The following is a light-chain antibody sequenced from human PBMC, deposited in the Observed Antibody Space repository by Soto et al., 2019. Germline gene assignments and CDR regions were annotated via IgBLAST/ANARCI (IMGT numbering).Light chain of an antibody. Sequence: EIVMTQSPATLSVSPGDRATLSCRASQSVSSSLAWYQQIPGQAPRLLIYDASTRATGIPARFGGSGSGTEFTLSIISLQSEDFAVYYCQQYTTWPPLTFGGGTKVELK. CDR2: DAS. J-gene: IGKJ4*01. CDR1: QSVSSS. V-gene: IGKV3-15*01. CDR3: QQYTTWPPLT.